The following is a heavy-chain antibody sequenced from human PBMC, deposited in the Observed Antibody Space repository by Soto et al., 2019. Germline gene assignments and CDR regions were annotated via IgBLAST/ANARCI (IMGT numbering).Heavy chain of an antibody. CDR3: ARDHYGDSTFDY. D-gene: IGHD4-17*01. V-gene: IGHV3-48*01. CDR1: GFTLSSYS. Sequence: EVQLVESGGGLVQTGGSLRLSCAASGFTLSSYSMNWVRQAPGKGLEWVSHITSSSTTTYYADSVKGRFTISGDNAKNSLYLQMNSLRAEDTAVYYCARDHYGDSTFDYWGQGTLVTVSS. CDR2: ITSSSTTT. J-gene: IGHJ4*02.